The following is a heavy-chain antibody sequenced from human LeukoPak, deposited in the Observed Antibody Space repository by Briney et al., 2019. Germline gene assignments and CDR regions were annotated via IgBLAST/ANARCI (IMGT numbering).Heavy chain of an antibody. CDR2: INTDGTVI. J-gene: IGHJ4*02. V-gene: IGHV3-74*01. CDR1: GFTFSNYW. CDR3: ATKQWLAPPPDS. D-gene: IGHD6-19*01. Sequence: GGSLRLPCAASGFTFSNYWVLWVPHAPGKGLESVSRINTDGTVINYAHSVKGRFTLSRDKADNTMFLQISTVRDEGTAVYYCATKQWLAPPPDSWGQGTPVTVSS.